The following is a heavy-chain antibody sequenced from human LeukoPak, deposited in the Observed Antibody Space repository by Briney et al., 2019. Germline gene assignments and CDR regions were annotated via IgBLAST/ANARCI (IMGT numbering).Heavy chain of an antibody. CDR2: IKSDGGDK. J-gene: IGHJ4*02. CDR1: GFTFSSFW. V-gene: IGHV3-7*05. D-gene: IGHD2-2*01. Sequence: PGGSLRLSCAASGFTFSSFWMSWVRPAPGKGLEWVANIKSDGGDKYYVDSVKGRFSISRDNAKNSLYLHMNSLRAEDTAVYYCARGDEYATSPWGQGTLVTVSS. CDR3: ARGDEYATSP.